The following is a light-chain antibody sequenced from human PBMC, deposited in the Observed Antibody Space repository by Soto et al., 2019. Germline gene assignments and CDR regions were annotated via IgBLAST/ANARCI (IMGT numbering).Light chain of an antibody. CDR1: QGISSY. V-gene: IGKV1-8*01. CDR3: QHYNSYSEA. J-gene: IGKJ1*01. CDR2: KAS. Sequence: AIRMTQSPSSLSASTGDRVTITCRASQGISSYLAWYQQKPGKAPKLLIYKASTLKSGVPSRFSGSGSGTEFTLTISSLKTDDFATYYCQHYNSYSEAFGQGTKVDIK.